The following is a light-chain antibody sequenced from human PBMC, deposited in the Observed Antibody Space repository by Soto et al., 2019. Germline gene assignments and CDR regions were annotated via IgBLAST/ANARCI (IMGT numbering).Light chain of an antibody. CDR3: QQYGGYPFT. Sequence: EIVLTQSPGTLSLSPRERATLSCRASQSIFNNYLAWYQQKPGQAPRLLVYGASFRASGIPDRFSGSGSGTDFTLNISRLEPEDFAVYYCQQYGGYPFTFGQGTRLEIK. V-gene: IGKV3-20*01. CDR2: GAS. J-gene: IGKJ2*01. CDR1: QSIFNNY.